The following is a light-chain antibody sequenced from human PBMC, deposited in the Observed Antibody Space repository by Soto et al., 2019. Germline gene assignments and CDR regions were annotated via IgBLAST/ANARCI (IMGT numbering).Light chain of an antibody. J-gene: IGKJ3*01. CDR2: KVS. Sequence: DVVMTQSPLSLPVTLGQPASISCRSSQSLVYSDGNTYLNWFQQRPGQSPRRLIHKVSKRDSGVPDRFSGSGSGTDFTLKISRVEAEDVGVYYCMQGTHWPPFTFGPGTKVDIK. V-gene: IGKV2-30*01. CDR1: QSLVYSDGNTY. CDR3: MQGTHWPPFT.